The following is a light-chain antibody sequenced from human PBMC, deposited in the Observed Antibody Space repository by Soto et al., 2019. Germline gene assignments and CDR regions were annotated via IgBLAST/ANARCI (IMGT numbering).Light chain of an antibody. CDR3: QQYYSNALT. CDR1: QSVLYSSNNKNN. Sequence: DIVMTQSPDSLAVSLGERATINCKSSQSVLYSSNNKNNLAWYQQKPGQPPKLLIYWASTRESGVPDRFSGSGSGTDFTLTISSLQAEDVAVYYCQQYYSNALTCGGGTKVEIK. V-gene: IGKV4-1*01. CDR2: WAS. J-gene: IGKJ4*01.